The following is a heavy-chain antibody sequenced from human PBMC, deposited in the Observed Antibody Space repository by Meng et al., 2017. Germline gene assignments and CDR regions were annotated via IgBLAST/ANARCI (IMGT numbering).Heavy chain of an antibody. CDR3: ETIRDWGTTRYFDY. CDR1: DGANRSTNQ. Sequence: VVLLYSCPGPLIPVGTTPVTSAGSDGANRSTNQWSLVRQPAGNGLQWIEEIYQGGSPNSTLSLKCKATVSADKSKNQFSLKLSSVTDADTAVYSCETIRDWGTTRYFDYWGQGTLVTVSS. CDR2: IYQGGSP. V-gene: IGHV4-4*01. D-gene: IGHD1-14*01. J-gene: IGHJ4*02.